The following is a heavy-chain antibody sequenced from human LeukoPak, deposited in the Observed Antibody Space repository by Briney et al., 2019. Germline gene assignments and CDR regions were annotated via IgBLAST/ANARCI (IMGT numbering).Heavy chain of an antibody. CDR3: ASFGVVIRGGNWFAP. J-gene: IGHJ5*02. Sequence: GGSLRLSCAASGFTFSSYAMSWVRQAPGKGLEWVSAISGSGGSTYYADSVKGRFTISRDNSKNTLYLQMNSLRAEDTAVYYCASFGVVIRGGNWFAPWGRGPLVTVSS. CDR2: ISGSGGST. V-gene: IGHV3-23*01. D-gene: IGHD3-3*01. CDR1: GFTFSSYA.